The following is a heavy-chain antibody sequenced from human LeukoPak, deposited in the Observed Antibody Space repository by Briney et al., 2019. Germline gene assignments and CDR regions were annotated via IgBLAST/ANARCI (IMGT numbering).Heavy chain of an antibody. D-gene: IGHD5-18*01. J-gene: IGHJ4*02. CDR1: GYSFSIYY. Sequence: GESLKISCKGSGYSFSIYYIDWVRQMPGKGLEWMGVIYVGDSDIRYSPSFQGQVTISVDKSISTAYLQWSSLKDSDTAIYFCARHGYSYGLSFDYWGQGTLVTVSS. V-gene: IGHV5-51*01. CDR2: IYVGDSDI. CDR3: ARHGYSYGLSFDY.